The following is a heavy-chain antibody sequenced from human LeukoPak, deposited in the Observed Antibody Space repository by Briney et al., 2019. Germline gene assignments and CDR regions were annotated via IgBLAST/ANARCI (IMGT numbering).Heavy chain of an antibody. CDR2: IDYSGSS. CDR3: APLPGRWWMNWFDP. J-gene: IGHJ5*02. Sequence: SETLTLTCTVSGGSISSSSYYWGWIRQAPGQGLVWIGSIDYSGSSYYNPSLKSRVTISVDTSKYQFSLKLSSVTDAAAAVYYCAPLPGRWWMNWFDPWGEGTLVTASS. CDR1: GGSISSSSYY. V-gene: IGHV4-39*07. D-gene: IGHD2-8*02.